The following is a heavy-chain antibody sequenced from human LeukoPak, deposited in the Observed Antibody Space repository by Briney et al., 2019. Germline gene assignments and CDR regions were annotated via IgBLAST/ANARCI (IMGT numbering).Heavy chain of an antibody. V-gene: IGHV3-66*01. D-gene: IGHD2-21*02. Sequence: PGGSLRLSCAASGFTVSSNYVSWVRQAPGMGLEWVSVIFSDGSTYYADSVKGRFTISRGNSKNTLYLQMNNLRAEDTAVYYCARVMTAITNWFDPWGQGTLVTVSS. CDR2: IFSDGST. CDR1: GFTVSSNY. J-gene: IGHJ5*02. CDR3: ARVMTAITNWFDP.